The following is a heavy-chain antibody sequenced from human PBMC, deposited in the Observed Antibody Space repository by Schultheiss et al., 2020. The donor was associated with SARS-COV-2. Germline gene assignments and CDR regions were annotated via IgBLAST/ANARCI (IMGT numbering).Heavy chain of an antibody. CDR2: IHYSGST. V-gene: IGHV4-59*01. CDR1: GGSFSGYY. CDR3: ARDCGSVACPYGMDL. Sequence: SETLSLTCAVYGGSFSGYYWSWIRQPPGKGLEWIGYIHYSGSTSYNSSLQSRVTISVDTSKTQISLKLTSVTAADTAVYYCARDCGSVACPYGMDLWGQGTTVTVSS. D-gene: IGHD2-21*01. J-gene: IGHJ6*02.